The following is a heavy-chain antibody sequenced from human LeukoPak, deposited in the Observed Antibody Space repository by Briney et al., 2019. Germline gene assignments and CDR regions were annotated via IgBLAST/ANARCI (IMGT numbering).Heavy chain of an antibody. CDR2: INHSGST. Sequence: PSETLSLTCAVYGGSFSGYYWSWIRQPPGKGLEWIGEINHSGSTNYNPSLKSRVTISVDTSKNQFSLKLSSVTAADTAVYYCARQGYYYDSRFDYWGQGTLVTVSS. CDR1: GGSFSGYY. D-gene: IGHD3-22*01. J-gene: IGHJ4*02. V-gene: IGHV4-34*01. CDR3: ARQGYYYDSRFDY.